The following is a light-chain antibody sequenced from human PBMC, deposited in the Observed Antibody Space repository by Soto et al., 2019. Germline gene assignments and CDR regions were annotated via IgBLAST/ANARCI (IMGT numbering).Light chain of an antibody. CDR3: QAWDSSTAV. CDR2: QDN. CDR1: KLGDKS. V-gene: IGLV3-1*01. Sequence: SYELTQPPSVSVSPGQTASITCSGDKLGDKSARWYQQRPGQSPVLVIYQDNKRPSGIPERFSGSNSGNTATLTISGTQAMDEADYYCQAWDSSTAVFGGGTQLTVL. J-gene: IGLJ2*01.